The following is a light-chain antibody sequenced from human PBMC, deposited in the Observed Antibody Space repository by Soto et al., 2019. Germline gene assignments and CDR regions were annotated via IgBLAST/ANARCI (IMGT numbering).Light chain of an antibody. V-gene: IGKV3-11*01. CDR3: QQRSNWPLLT. J-gene: IGKJ4*01. CDR1: QSVSNY. CDR2: DAS. Sequence: EIVLTQSPATLSLSPGERATLSCRASQSVSNYLAWYQQKPGQAPRLLIYDASNRATGIPARFSGSGSGTDFTLTISSLEPEDFAFYYCQQRSNWPLLTFGGGTKVEIK.